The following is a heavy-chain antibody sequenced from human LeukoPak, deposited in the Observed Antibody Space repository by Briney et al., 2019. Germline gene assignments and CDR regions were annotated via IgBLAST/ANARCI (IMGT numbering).Heavy chain of an antibody. D-gene: IGHD3-3*01. CDR2: IFYSGSA. J-gene: IGHJ6*03. Sequence: SETLSLTCTVSGGSISSYYWSWIRQPPGKGLEWIGYIFYSGSANSNTSLKSRVTISVDTSKNQFYLKLSSVTAADTAVYYCARDTMERALGGDFGVVITHYYMDVWGKGTTVTVSS. CDR3: ARDTMERALGGDFGVVITHYYMDV. V-gene: IGHV4-59*01. CDR1: GGSISSYY.